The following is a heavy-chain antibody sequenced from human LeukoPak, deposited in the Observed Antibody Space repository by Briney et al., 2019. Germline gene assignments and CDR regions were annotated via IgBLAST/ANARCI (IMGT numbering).Heavy chain of an antibody. Sequence: GGSLRLSCAPSGFTFTSYAMSWVRQAPGEGLEWVLAISGSGGSTYYADSVKGRFTISRYNSKNTLYLQMSSLRAEDTAVYYCAKDQYTYYYGSGSQYALDYWGQGTLVTVSS. CDR2: ISGSGGST. D-gene: IGHD3-10*01. V-gene: IGHV3-23*01. CDR1: GFTFTSYA. J-gene: IGHJ4*02. CDR3: AKDQYTYYYGSGSQYALDY.